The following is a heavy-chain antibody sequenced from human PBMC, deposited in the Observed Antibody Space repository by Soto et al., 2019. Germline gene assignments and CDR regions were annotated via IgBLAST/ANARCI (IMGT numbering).Heavy chain of an antibody. J-gene: IGHJ4*02. Sequence: GASVKVSCKVSGYTPTELSMHWVRQAPGNGLEWMGGFDPEDGETIYAQKFQGRVTMTEDTSTDTAYMELSSLRSEDTAVYYCATDQVYYYGSGSYYRAGGYFDYWGQGTLVTV. CDR3: ATDQVYYYGSGSYYRAGGYFDY. D-gene: IGHD3-10*01. CDR2: FDPEDGET. V-gene: IGHV1-24*01. CDR1: GYTPTELS.